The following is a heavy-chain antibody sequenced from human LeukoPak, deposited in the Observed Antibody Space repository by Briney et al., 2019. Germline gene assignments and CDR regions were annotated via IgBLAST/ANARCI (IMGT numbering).Heavy chain of an antibody. V-gene: IGHV3-74*01. CDR3: ARVKSFGELFDP. CDR2: INSDGSST. CDR1: GITFSSYW. D-gene: IGHD3-10*01. J-gene: IGHJ5*02. Sequence: GGSLRLSCAAPGITFSSYWMHWVRQAPGKGLVWVSRINSDGSSTSYADSVKGRFTISRDNAKNTLYLQMNSLRAEDTAVYYCARVKSFGELFDPWGQGTLVTVSS.